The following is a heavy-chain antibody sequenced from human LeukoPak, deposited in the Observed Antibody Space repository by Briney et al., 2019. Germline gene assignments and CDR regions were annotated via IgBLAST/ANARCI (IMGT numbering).Heavy chain of an antibody. CDR2: ISSSGSTI. D-gene: IGHD3-10*01. CDR3: VRGVNGWFDP. Sequence: GSLRLSCAASGFTFSSYEMNWVRQAPGKGLEWVSYISSSGSTIYYADSVKGRFTISRDNAKNSLYLQMNSLRAEDTAVYFAVRGVNGWFDPWGQGTLVTVSS. V-gene: IGHV3-48*03. J-gene: IGHJ5*02. CDR1: GFTFSSYE.